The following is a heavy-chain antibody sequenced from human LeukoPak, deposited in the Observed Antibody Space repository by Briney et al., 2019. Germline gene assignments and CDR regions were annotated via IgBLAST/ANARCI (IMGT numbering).Heavy chain of an antibody. J-gene: IGHJ4*02. CDR2: INPNSDGT. CDR3: ARVELTTGPRYFDS. CDR1: GYTFTGYY. D-gene: IGHD3-22*01. Sequence: ASVKVSCKASGYTFTGYYIHWVRQAPGQGLEWMGRINPNSDGTDYAQRFQGRVTLTRDTSISTAYMDLSRLTSDDTAVYFSARVELTTGPRYFDSWGQGTLVTVSS. V-gene: IGHV1-2*06.